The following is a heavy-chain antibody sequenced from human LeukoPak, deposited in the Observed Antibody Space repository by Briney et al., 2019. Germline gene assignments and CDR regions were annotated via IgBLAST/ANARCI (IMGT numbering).Heavy chain of an antibody. J-gene: IGHJ4*02. CDR3: ARQKMATIDY. CDR1: GDSISSGYY. CDR2: IYHSGST. V-gene: IGHV4-38-2*02. D-gene: IGHD5-24*01. Sequence: SETLSLTCSVSGDSISSGYYWGWIRQPPGKGLEWIGSIYHSGSTYYNPSLKSRVTISVDTSKNQFSLKLSSVTAADTAVYYCARQKMATIDYWGQGTLVTVSS.